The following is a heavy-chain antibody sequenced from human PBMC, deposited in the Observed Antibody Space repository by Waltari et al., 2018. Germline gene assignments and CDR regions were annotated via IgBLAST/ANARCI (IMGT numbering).Heavy chain of an antibody. CDR2: ISYDGSNT. J-gene: IGHJ6*02. V-gene: IGHV3-30*18. D-gene: IGHD3-10*01. Sequence: QVQMVESGGGVVEPGRSLRLSCAASGFIFNAFGLRWVRRAPGNGLEWVAVISYDGSNTYYADVVKGRFTISRDNAKNTVHLQMNDLRGEDTAVYYCAKDKRRVLPFFGMDVWGHGIPVIVSS. CDR3: AKDKRRVLPFFGMDV. CDR1: GFIFNAFG.